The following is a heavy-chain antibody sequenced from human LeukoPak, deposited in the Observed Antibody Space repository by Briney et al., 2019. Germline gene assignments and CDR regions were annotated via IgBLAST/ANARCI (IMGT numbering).Heavy chain of an antibody. V-gene: IGHV3-23*01. CDR3: ARTDSSSWITGY. CDR2: ISGSGGST. Sequence: GGSLRLSCAASGFTFSSYWMSWVRQAPGKGLEWVSAISGSGGSTYYADSVKGRFTISRDNSKNTLYLQMNSLRAEDTAVYYCARTDSSSWITGYWGQGTLVTVSS. J-gene: IGHJ4*02. CDR1: GFTFSSYW. D-gene: IGHD6-13*01.